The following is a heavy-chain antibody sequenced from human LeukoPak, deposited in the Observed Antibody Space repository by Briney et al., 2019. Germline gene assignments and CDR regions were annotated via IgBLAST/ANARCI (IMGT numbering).Heavy chain of an antibody. D-gene: IGHD6-19*01. J-gene: IGHJ4*02. V-gene: IGHV1-3*03. CDR2: INGDNGNT. CDR1: GYTCSSYA. Sequence: ASVKVSCKTSGYTCSSYAMHWVRQAPGQRLEWMGCINGDNGNTQYSQKFQGRVTFTRDTSASTAYMELSSLTSEDMAVFYCARGGPNSGGWTLDHWGQGTLVSVSS. CDR3: ARGGPNSGGWTLDH.